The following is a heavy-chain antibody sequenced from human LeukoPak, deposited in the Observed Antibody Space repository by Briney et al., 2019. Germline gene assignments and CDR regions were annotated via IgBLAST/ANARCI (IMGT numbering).Heavy chain of an antibody. CDR3: ASRDYGGNFYLI. CDR1: GYTLTELS. V-gene: IGHV1-24*01. J-gene: IGHJ4*02. Sequence: GASVKVSCKVSGYTLTELSMHWVRQAPGKGLEWMGGFDPEDGETIYAQKFQGRVTMTEDTSTDTAYMELSSLRSEDTAVYYCASRDYGGNFYLIWGQGTLVTVSS. D-gene: IGHD4-23*01. CDR2: FDPEDGET.